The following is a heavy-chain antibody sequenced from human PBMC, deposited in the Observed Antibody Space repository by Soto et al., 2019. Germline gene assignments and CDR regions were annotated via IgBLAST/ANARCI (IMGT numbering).Heavy chain of an antibody. J-gene: IGHJ4*02. D-gene: IGHD5-18*01. Sequence: QVQLVQSGAEVKKPGASVQVSCKTSGYNFTRYGITWVRQAPGQGLEWMGWISGYNGNSNYAQKLQGRVSMTTVTXTXTXXTDLRSLRYADAAVYYCGRWGRQETAMVTLESIDYWGQGTLVTVSS. V-gene: IGHV1-18*01. CDR1: GYNFTRYG. CDR2: ISGYNGNS. CDR3: GRWGRQETAMVTLESIDY.